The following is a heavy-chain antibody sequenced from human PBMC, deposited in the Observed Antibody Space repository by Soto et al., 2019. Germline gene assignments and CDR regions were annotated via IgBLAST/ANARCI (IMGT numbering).Heavy chain of an antibody. Sequence: QVQLVESGGGVVQPGRSLRLSCAASGFTFSSYGMHWVRQAPGKGLEWVAVISYDGSNKYYADSVKGRFTISRDNSKNTLYLQMNSLRAEDTAVYYCAKVSSSGGNNWFDPSGQGTLVTVSS. V-gene: IGHV3-30*18. D-gene: IGHD2-15*01. CDR3: AKVSSSGGNNWFDP. J-gene: IGHJ5*02. CDR1: GFTFSSYG. CDR2: ISYDGSNK.